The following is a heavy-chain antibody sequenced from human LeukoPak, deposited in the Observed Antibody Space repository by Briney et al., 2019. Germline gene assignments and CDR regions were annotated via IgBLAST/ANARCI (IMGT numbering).Heavy chain of an antibody. CDR2: IGGREDST. J-gene: IGHJ4*02. Sequence: PGDSVRLSCVASGFSFSTYAMNGVRQVPGKGLEWGSTIGGREDSTSYADSVKGRFTISSDFSKNTLSLQMNRLRAEDTAVYFCAKGLVFHDNYFDNWGQGTLVTVSS. CDR1: GFSFSTYA. CDR3: AKGLVFHDNYFDN. V-gene: IGHV3-23*01. D-gene: IGHD5/OR15-5a*01.